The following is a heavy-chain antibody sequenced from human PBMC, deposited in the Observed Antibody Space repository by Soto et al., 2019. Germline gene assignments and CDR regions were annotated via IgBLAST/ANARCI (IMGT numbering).Heavy chain of an antibody. D-gene: IGHD1-26*01. CDR2: IYWDDDK. J-gene: IGHJ4*02. CDR1: GFSLSTSGVG. Sequence: QITLKESGPTLVKPTQTLTLTCTFSGFSLSTSGVGVGWIRQPPGKALEWLALIYWDDDKFYSPSLKSRLTITKDTSKNQVVLTMTNMDPVDTATYYCAHRVNNGSYNALRFDYWGQGTLVTVSS. CDR3: AHRVNNGSYNALRFDY. V-gene: IGHV2-5*02.